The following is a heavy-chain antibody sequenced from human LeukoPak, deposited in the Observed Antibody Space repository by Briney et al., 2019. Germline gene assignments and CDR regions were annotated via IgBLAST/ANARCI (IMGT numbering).Heavy chain of an antibody. CDR2: TYYNSKWYT. J-gene: IGHJ4*02. D-gene: IGHD3-22*01. CDR3: AREYHEYYYDSSGSLTFDY. CDR1: GGSVSTASNA. Sequence: SQTLSLTFAISGGSVSTASNAWYWIRQSPSRGLEWLGRTYYNSKWYTDYAVSVSGRTTINPDTSRNQLSLQLSFVTPEDTAVYYCAREYHEYYYDSSGSLTFDYWGQGTLVTVSS. V-gene: IGHV6-1*01.